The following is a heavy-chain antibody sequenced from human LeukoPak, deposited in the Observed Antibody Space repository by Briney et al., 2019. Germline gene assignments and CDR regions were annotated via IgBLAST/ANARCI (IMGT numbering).Heavy chain of an antibody. CDR3: ARPGQSSWWIYFNY. CDR1: GGSSSSYY. CDR2: IHSSGST. V-gene: IGHV4-4*09. Sequence: SETLSLTCSVSGGSSSSYYWTWIRQPPGKGPEWIGNIHSSGSTDYSPSLKSRVTMSIDTSKNQFSLRLSSVTAADTAVYYCARPGQSSWWIYFNYWGQGTLVTVSA. D-gene: IGHD2-15*01. J-gene: IGHJ4*02.